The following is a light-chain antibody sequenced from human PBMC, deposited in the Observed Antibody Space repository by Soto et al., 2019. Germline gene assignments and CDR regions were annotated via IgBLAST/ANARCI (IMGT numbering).Light chain of an antibody. J-gene: IGKJ2*01. CDR2: GAS. Sequence: EIVLTQSPGTLSLSPGERATLSCRASQSVSSRYLAWYQQKPGQAPRLLIYGASSRATGIPDRFSGSGSGTDFTLTISRLEPEDFAGYYCQEYGSAPPYTFGQGTKVDI. CDR1: QSVSSRY. CDR3: QEYGSAPPYT. V-gene: IGKV3-20*01.